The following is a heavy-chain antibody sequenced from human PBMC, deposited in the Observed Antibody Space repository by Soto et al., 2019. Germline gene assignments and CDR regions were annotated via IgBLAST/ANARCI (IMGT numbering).Heavy chain of an antibody. Sequence: LSLTCTVSGGSISSGDYYWSWIRQPPGKGLEWIGYIYYSGSTYYNPSLKSRVTISVDTSKNQFSLKLSSVTAADTAVYYCARDVRAGGGSSYYYYYGMDVWGQGTTVTVSS. V-gene: IGHV4-30-4*01. J-gene: IGHJ6*02. D-gene: IGHD6-13*01. CDR3: ARDVRAGGGSSYYYYYGMDV. CDR2: IYYSGST. CDR1: GGSISSGDYY.